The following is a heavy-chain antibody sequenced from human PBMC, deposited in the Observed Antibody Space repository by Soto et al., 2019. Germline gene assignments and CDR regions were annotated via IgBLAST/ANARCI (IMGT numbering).Heavy chain of an antibody. D-gene: IGHD3-10*01. CDR2: IIPLFGTP. CDR3: ARDRDDYGSGNYYNRIDF. V-gene: IGHV1-69*01. CDR1: GGIFSTYA. J-gene: IGHJ4*02. Sequence: QVQLVQSGAEVKKPGSSVKVSRKASGGIFSTYAISWLRQAPGQGLEWMGGIIPLFGTPNYAQSFQGRVTITADESTSTAYMELSRLRSEDTAVYYCARDRDDYGSGNYYNRIDFWGQGTLVTVSS.